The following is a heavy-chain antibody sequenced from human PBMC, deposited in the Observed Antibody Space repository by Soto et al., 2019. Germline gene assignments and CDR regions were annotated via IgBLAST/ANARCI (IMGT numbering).Heavy chain of an antibody. J-gene: IGHJ3*02. CDR2: IFYSGST. CDR3: ARVSSRMINAFDI. V-gene: IGHV4-39*07. CDR1: GGSISSSSYY. Sequence: SETLSLTCTVSGGSISSSSYYWGWIRQAPGKGLEWIGSIFYSGSTYYTPSLKSRVTISVDTSKNQFSLKLSSVTAADTAVYYCARVSSRMINAFDIWGQGTMVTVSS. D-gene: IGHD3-16*01.